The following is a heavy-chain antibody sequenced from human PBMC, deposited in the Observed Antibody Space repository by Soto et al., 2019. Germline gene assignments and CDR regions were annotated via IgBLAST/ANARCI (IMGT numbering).Heavy chain of an antibody. D-gene: IGHD3-3*01. CDR2: ISGSGGTT. Sequence: GSRRLSCAASGFTFSSYAMSWVRQPPGKWLECVSTISGSGGTTYYADSVKGRFTISRDNSKNTLYLQMNSLRAEDTAVYYCAKVRSTTIFDVVSLFDYCGQGPLVSVSS. J-gene: IGHJ4*02. V-gene: IGHV3-23*01. CDR3: AKVRSTTIFDVVSLFDY. CDR1: GFTFSSYA.